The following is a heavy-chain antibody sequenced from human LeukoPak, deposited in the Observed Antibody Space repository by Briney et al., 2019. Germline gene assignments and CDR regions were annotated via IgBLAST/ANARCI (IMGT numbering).Heavy chain of an antibody. Sequence: PGGSLRLSCAASGFSFYDYGMSWVRQAPGKGLEWVSGINWNGGSTDYADSVKGRFTISRDNAKNSLSLQMNSLRVEDTALYYCARGGISIFGVVIYMDVWGKGTTVTVSS. V-gene: IGHV3-20*04. J-gene: IGHJ6*03. D-gene: IGHD3-3*01. CDR1: GFSFYDYG. CDR2: INWNGGST. CDR3: ARGGISIFGVVIYMDV.